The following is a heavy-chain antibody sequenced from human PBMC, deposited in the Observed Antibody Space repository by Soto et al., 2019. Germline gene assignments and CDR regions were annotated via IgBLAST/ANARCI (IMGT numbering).Heavy chain of an antibody. J-gene: IGHJ6*02. CDR3: AKGSTGRRFYYGLDV. Sequence: GGSLRLSCKASGFTFTYYAMTWVRQAHGKGLEWVSAIGGSGGSTYYADSVKGRFTISRDNSMNALFLQMNSLGAEDTAVYYCAKGSTGRRFYYGLDVWGQGTTVTVSS. CDR1: GFTFTYYA. D-gene: IGHD1-1*01. V-gene: IGHV3-23*01. CDR2: IGGSGGST.